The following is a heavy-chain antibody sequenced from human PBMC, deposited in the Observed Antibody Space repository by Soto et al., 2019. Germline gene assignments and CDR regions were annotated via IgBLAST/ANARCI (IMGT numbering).Heavy chain of an antibody. Sequence: EVQLMESGGGLVKPGGSLRLSCVASGFNFSDAWMNWVRQAPGKGLEWVGHVKTKADGGTTEYAASVKGRFIVSRDDSRNTLYLQMSSVKREDTAMYYCAARGGSWGQGTLVVVSS. V-gene: IGHV3-15*07. D-gene: IGHD6-6*01. CDR2: VKTKADGGTT. CDR1: GFNFSDAW. J-gene: IGHJ4*02. CDR3: AARGGS.